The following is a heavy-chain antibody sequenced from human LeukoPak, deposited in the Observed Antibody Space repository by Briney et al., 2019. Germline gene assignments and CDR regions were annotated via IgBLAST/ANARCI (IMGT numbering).Heavy chain of an antibody. Sequence: GGSLRLSCAASGFTFSNYAMSWVRQAPGKGLEWVSTISTSAGTFYADSVKGRFTISRDNSKSTLYLQMNNLRAEDTAVYYCAEDTGGSGDRPFDYWGQGTLVTVSS. CDR1: GFTFSNYA. J-gene: IGHJ4*02. D-gene: IGHD3-10*01. CDR3: AEDTGGSGDRPFDY. CDR2: ISTSAGT. V-gene: IGHV3-23*01.